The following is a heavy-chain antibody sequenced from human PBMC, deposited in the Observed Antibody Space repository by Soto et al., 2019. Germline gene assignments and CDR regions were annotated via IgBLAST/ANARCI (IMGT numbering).Heavy chain of an antibody. J-gene: IGHJ4*02. CDR1: GFTFSSYD. V-gene: IGHV3-33*01. CDR3: ARSFRQWLVDS. D-gene: IGHD6-19*01. CDR2: IWYDGSIK. Sequence: QVQLVESGGGVVQPGRSLRLSCAASGFTFSSYDMHWVRQAPGKGLEWVGIIWYDGSIKYYADSVKGRFTISRDNSKNTLYLEVNSLRADDTAVYYCARSFRQWLVDSWGQRALVTVSS.